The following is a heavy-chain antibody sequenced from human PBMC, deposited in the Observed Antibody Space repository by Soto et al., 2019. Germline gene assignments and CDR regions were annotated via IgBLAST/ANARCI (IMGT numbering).Heavy chain of an antibody. CDR2: IYYSGST. V-gene: IGHV4-31*03. D-gene: IGHD2-15*01. CDR3: ARDMGYCSGGSCYSGRDWFDP. J-gene: IGHJ5*02. CDR1: GGSISSGGYY. Sequence: QVQLQESGPGLVKPSQTLSLTCTVSGGSISSGGYYWSWIRQHPGKGLEWIGYIYYSGSTYYNPSLKSRVTISVDTSKNQFSLKLSSVTAADTAVYYCARDMGYCSGGSCYSGRDWFDPWGQGTLFTVSS.